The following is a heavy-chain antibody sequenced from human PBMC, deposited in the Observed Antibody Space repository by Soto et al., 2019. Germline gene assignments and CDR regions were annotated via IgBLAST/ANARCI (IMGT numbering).Heavy chain of an antibody. CDR2: IIPIFGTA. V-gene: IGHV1-69*13. D-gene: IGHD4-17*01. J-gene: IGHJ5*02. Sequence: GASVKVSCKASGGTFSSYAISWVRQAPGQGLEWMGGIIPIFGTANYAQKFQGRVTITADESTSTAYMELSSLRSEDTAVYYCAREDYGGNSGNWFDPWGQGTLVTVSS. CDR3: AREDYGGNSGNWFDP. CDR1: GGTFSSYA.